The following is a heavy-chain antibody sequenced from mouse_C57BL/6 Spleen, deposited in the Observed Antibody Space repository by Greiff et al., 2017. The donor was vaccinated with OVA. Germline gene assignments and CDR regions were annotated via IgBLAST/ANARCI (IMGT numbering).Heavy chain of an antibody. CDR1: GYSFTGYY. CDR2: INPSTGGT. V-gene: IGHV1-42*01. J-gene: IGHJ3*01. D-gene: IGHD1-1*01. CDR3: ARSDHYYGSSGFAY. Sequence: VQLQQSGPELVKPGASVKISCKASGYSFTGYYMNWVKQSPEKSLEWIGEINPSTGGTTYNQKFKAKATLTVDKSSSTAYMQLKSLTSEDSAVYYCARSDHYYGSSGFAYWGQGTLVTVSA.